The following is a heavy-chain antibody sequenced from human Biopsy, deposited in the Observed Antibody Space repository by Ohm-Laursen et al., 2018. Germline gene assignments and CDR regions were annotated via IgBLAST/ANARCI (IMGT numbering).Heavy chain of an antibody. CDR3: ATKLTGYFHH. V-gene: IGHV1-69*06. Sequence: ASVKVSCKAPGGTFSNYGVNWVRQAPGQGLEWLGGNIPILGTGNYAQKFQDRVTVAADTSTSTATMEPRSLRSDDTAVYYCATKLTGYFHHWGQGTLVIVSS. CDR1: GGTFSNYG. CDR2: NIPILGTG. D-gene: IGHD3-9*01. J-gene: IGHJ1*01.